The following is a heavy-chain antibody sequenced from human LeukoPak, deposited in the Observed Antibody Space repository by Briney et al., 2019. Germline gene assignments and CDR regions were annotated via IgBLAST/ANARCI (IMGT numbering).Heavy chain of an antibody. V-gene: IGHV5-51*01. CDR1: EYSFTSYW. CDR3: ASQTTSYYYDSSGYGAFDI. D-gene: IGHD3-22*01. CDR2: IYPGDSDT. Sequence: GESLKISFKGSEYSFTSYWIGWVRQMPGKGLEWMGIIYPGDSDTRYSPSFQGQVTISADKSISTAYLQWSSLKASGTAMYYCASQTTSYYYDSSGYGAFDIWGQGTMVTVSS. J-gene: IGHJ3*02.